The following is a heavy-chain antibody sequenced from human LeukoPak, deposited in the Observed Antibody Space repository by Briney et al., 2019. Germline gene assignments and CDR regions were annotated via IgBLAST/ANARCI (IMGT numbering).Heavy chain of an antibody. V-gene: IGHV5-51*01. Sequence: GESLKISCKGSGYSFTSYWIGWVRQMPGKGLEWMGIIYPGDSDTRYSPSFQGQVTISADKSISTAYLRWSSLKASDTAMYYCARSYYDSSGYSRAGSYGMDVWGQGTTVTVSS. J-gene: IGHJ6*02. CDR3: ARSYYDSSGYSRAGSYGMDV. CDR1: GYSFTSYW. CDR2: IYPGDSDT. D-gene: IGHD3-22*01.